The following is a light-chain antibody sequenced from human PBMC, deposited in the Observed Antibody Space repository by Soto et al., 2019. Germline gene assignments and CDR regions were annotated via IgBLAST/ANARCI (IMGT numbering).Light chain of an antibody. Sequence: QSVLTQPPSASGTPGQRVTISCSGSSSNIGSLSVDWYQHLPGTAPKLLIYSDYQRPSGVPDRFSGSKSGTSASLAISGLQSEDVGDYYCAAWNGTLNGLYVFGTGTKLTVL. CDR3: AAWNGTLNGLYV. V-gene: IGLV1-44*01. CDR2: SDY. J-gene: IGLJ1*01. CDR1: SSNIGSLS.